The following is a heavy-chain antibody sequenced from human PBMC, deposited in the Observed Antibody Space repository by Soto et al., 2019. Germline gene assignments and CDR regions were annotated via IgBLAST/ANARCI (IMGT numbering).Heavy chain of an antibody. CDR1: GNTFTRYY. CDR3: ARGAYCGGDCYDY. Sequence: QVQLVQSGAEVKKPGASVKVSCKASGNTFTRYYMHWVRQAPGQGLEWMGMISPGGDRTSYAQKFQGRVTMTRDTSTSTVYMELSSLKSEDTALYYCARGAYCGGDCYDYWGQGTLVTVSS. CDR2: ISPGGDRT. J-gene: IGHJ4*02. D-gene: IGHD2-21*01. V-gene: IGHV1-46*03.